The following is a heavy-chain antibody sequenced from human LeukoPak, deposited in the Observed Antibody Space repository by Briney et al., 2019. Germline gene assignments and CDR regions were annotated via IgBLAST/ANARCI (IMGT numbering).Heavy chain of an antibody. Sequence: SETLSLTCTVSGYSISSGYYWGWIRQPPGKGLEWIGSRYHSGSTNYNPSLKSRVTISVDTSKNQFSLKLSSVTAADTAVYYCARSDYYGSGSYYNGDAFDIWGQGTMVTVSS. CDR2: RYHSGST. CDR3: ARSDYYGSGSYYNGDAFDI. V-gene: IGHV4-38-2*02. D-gene: IGHD3-10*01. J-gene: IGHJ3*02. CDR1: GYSISSGYY.